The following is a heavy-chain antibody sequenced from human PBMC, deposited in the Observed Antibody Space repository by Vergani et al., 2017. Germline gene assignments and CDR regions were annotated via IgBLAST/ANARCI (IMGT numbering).Heavy chain of an antibody. J-gene: IGHJ6*02. V-gene: IGHV4-34*01. Sequence: QVQLQQWGAGLLKHSETLSLTCAVYGGSFSGYYWSWIRQPPGKGLEWIGEINHSGSTNYNPSLKSRVTISVDTSKNQFSLKLSSVTAADTAVYYCARRPYYYDSSGYSKYYYYGMDVWGQGTTVTVSS. CDR2: INHSGST. CDR3: ARRPYYYDSSGYSKYYYYGMDV. CDR1: GGSFSGYY. D-gene: IGHD3-22*01.